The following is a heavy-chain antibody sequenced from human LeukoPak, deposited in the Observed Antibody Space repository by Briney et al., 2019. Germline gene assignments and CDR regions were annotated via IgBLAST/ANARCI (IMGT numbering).Heavy chain of an antibody. V-gene: IGHV4-39*07. CDR1: GGSISSSSYY. J-gene: IGHJ4*02. CDR2: IYHSGST. CDR3: ASLYYYFDY. Sequence: SETLSLTCTVSGGSISSSSYYWGWIRQPPGKGLEWIGSIYHSGSTYYNPSLKSRVTISVDTSKNQFSLKLSSVTAADTAVYYCASLYYYFDYWGQGTLVTVSS. D-gene: IGHD2-2*02.